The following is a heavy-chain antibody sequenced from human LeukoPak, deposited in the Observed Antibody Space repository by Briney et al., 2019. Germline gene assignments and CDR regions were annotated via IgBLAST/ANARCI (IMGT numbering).Heavy chain of an antibody. V-gene: IGHV3-48*01. J-gene: IGHJ4*02. CDR1: GFTFSSYS. CDR3: ASSRRGSGPYYFDY. Sequence: GGSLRLSCAASGFTFSSYSMNWVRQAPRKGLEWVSYISSSSSTIYYADSVKGRFTISRDNAKNSLYLQMNSLRAEDTAVYYCASSRRGSGPYYFDYWGQGTLVTVSS. D-gene: IGHD6-19*01. CDR2: ISSSSSTI.